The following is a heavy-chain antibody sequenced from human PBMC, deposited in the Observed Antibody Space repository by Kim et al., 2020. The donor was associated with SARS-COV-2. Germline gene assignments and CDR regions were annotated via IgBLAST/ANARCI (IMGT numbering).Heavy chain of an antibody. Sequence: GESLKISCKGSGYSFTSYWIGWVRQMPGKGLEWMGIIYPGDSDTRYGPSFQGQVTISADKSISTAYLQWSSLKASDTAMYYCARQNSLNSVDTAMEPLGWWFDPWGQGTLVTVSS. CDR2: IYPGDSDT. D-gene: IGHD5-18*01. CDR3: ARQNSLNSVDTAMEPLGWWFDP. CDR1: GYSFTSYW. J-gene: IGHJ5*02. V-gene: IGHV5-51*01.